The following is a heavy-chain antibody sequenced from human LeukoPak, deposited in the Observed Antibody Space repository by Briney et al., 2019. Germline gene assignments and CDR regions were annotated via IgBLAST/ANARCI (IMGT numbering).Heavy chain of an antibody. V-gene: IGHV4-59*01. J-gene: IGHJ5*02. CDR2: IYYSGST. CDR1: GGSFSGYY. Sequence: SETLSLTCAVYGGSFSGYYWSWIRQPPGKGLEWIGYIYYSGSTNYNPSLKSRVTISVDTSKNQFSLKLSSVTAADTAVYYCARGDYDFWSGYLNWFDPWGQGTLVTVSS. CDR3: ARGDYDFWSGYLNWFDP. D-gene: IGHD3-3*01.